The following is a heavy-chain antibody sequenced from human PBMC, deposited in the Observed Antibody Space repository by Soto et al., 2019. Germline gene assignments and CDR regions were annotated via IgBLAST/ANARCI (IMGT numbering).Heavy chain of an antibody. CDR1: YS. V-gene: IGHV3-30-3*01. CDR3: AREYRLEVPAPGY. CDR2: ISYDGGDK. D-gene: IGHD3-3*01. J-gene: IGHJ4*02. Sequence: YSMHRVSKNPGKGLEWVADISYDGGDKYYADSVKGRFTVSRDNSKNTLYLQMNSLRAEDTSVYYYAREYRLEVPAPGYWGQGILVPVSS.